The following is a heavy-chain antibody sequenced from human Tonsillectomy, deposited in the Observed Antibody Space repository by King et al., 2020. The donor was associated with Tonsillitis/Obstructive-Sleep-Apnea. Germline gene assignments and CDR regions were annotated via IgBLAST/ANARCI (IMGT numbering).Heavy chain of an antibody. CDR2: INSDGSST. D-gene: IGHD1-26*01. V-gene: IGHV3-74*01. CDR3: SRVADLPSSGPTYYYSMDV. CDR1: GFTFSSYW. J-gene: IGHJ6*02. Sequence: VQLVESGGDLVQPGGSLRLSCAASGFTFSSYWMHWVRQAPGKGLVWVSRINSDGSSTSYADSVKGRFTISRDNAKNTLYVQMNSLRAEDTAVYYCSRVADLPSSGPTYYYSMDVWRQGTTVTVSS.